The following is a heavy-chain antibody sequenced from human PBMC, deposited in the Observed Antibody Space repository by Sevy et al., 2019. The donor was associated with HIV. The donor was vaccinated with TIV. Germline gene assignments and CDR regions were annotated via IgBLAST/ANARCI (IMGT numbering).Heavy chain of an antibody. D-gene: IGHD4-17*01. V-gene: IGHV3-9*01. CDR2: ISWNSGSI. CDR3: EKDRSYGGNSFDF. CDR1: GFTFDDYA. J-gene: IGHJ4*02. Sequence: GGSLRLSCAASGFTFDDYAMHWVRQAPGKGLEWVSGISWNSGSIGYADSVKGRFTISRDNAKNSLYLQMNSLRAEDTALYFCEKDRSYGGNSFDFWGQGTLVTVSS.